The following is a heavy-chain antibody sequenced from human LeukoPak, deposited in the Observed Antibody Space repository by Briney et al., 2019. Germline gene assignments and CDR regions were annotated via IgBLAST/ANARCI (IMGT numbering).Heavy chain of an antibody. Sequence: PGGSLRLSCAASGFTFLRHGMTWFRQAPGKGLEWVSYIGSSSSTIYYADSVKGRFTISRDNAKNSLYLQMSSLRADDTAVYYCARDWELGDYFDYWGQGTLVTVSS. J-gene: IGHJ4*02. V-gene: IGHV3-48*04. CDR1: GFTFLRHG. CDR2: IGSSSSTI. CDR3: ARDWELGDYFDY. D-gene: IGHD3-10*01.